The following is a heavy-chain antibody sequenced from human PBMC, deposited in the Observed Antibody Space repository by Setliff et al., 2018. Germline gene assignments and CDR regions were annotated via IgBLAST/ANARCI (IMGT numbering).Heavy chain of an antibody. V-gene: IGHV4-34*01. CDR1: GGSFSAYY. CDR3: ARIGHFDFWRGFGVGAFDL. Sequence: SETLSLTCAVYGGSFSAYYWSWIRQPPGKGLEWIGEINHSGSTIYNPSFKSRVTMSLDKSKNQFSLKLASVTAADTALYYCARIGHFDFWRGFGVGAFDLWGHGSVVTVSS. J-gene: IGHJ3*01. D-gene: IGHD3-3*01. CDR2: INHSGST.